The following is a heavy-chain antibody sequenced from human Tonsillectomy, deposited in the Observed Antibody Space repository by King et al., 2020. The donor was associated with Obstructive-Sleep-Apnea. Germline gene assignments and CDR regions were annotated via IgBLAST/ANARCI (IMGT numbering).Heavy chain of an antibody. V-gene: IGHV3-48*01. J-gene: IGHJ4*02. CDR3: ARGTSYDILSGSYFEY. CDR2: ISTSGATI. CDR1: GFNFSVFD. D-gene: IGHD3-9*01. Sequence: VQLVESGGLLVQPGGSLRLSCAASGFNFSVFDMNWVRQTPGRGLEWISYISTSGATIYYTNSVKGRFTVSRDNAKNSLYLQMNSLRPEDAALYYCARGTSYDILSGSYFEYWGQGTLVTVSS.